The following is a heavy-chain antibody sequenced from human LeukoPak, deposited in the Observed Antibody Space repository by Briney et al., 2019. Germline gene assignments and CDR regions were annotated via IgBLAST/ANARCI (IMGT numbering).Heavy chain of an antibody. CDR2: INHSGST. V-gene: IGHV4-34*01. CDR1: GGSFSGYY. D-gene: IGHD3-22*01. CDR3: AAHYYDSSGHYYGTFDI. Sequence: SETLSLTCAVYGGSFSGYYWSWIRQPPGKGLEWIGEINHSGSTNYNPSLKSRVTVSVDTSKKQFSLKLSSVTAADTAVYYCAAHYYDSSGHYYGTFDIWGQGTMVTVSS. J-gene: IGHJ3*02.